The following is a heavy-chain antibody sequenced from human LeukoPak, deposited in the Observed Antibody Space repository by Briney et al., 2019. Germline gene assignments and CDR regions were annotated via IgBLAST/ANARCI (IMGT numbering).Heavy chain of an antibody. CDR1: GFTFGDHA. Sequence: QAGRSLRLSCTVSGFTFGDHAMSWVRQAPGKGLEWVGFIRSKTYGGTTEYAASVKGRFIISRDDSTSIAYLQMNSLKTEDTAVYYCTRGPIQLWLYHGMDVWGQGTTVTVSS. CDR2: IRSKTYGGTT. D-gene: IGHD5-18*01. J-gene: IGHJ6*02. V-gene: IGHV3-49*04. CDR3: TRGPIQLWLYHGMDV.